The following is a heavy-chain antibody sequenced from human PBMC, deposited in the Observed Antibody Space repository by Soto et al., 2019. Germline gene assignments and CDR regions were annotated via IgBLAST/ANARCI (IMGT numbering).Heavy chain of an antibody. V-gene: IGHV4-34*01. CDR2: INHSGST. CDR1: GGSFSGYY. Sequence: QAQLQQWGAGLLKPSETLSLTCAVYGGSFSGYYWSWIRQPPGKGLEWIGEINHSGSTNYNPSLKSRVTISVDTSKNQFSLKLSSVTAANTAVYYCARTVDTAMALTWGQGTLVTVSS. CDR3: ARTVDTAMALT. D-gene: IGHD5-18*01. J-gene: IGHJ5*02.